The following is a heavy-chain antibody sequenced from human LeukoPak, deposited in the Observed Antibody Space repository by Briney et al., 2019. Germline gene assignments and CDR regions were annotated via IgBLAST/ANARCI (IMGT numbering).Heavy chain of an antibody. V-gene: IGHV4-39*01. CDR3: ARQGVATTNFDY. CDR1: GGSISSSSYY. J-gene: IGHJ4*02. Sequence: SETLSLTCTVSGGSISSSSYYWGWIRQPPGKGLEWIGSIYHSGNTYYNLSLKSRVTISVDTSKNRFSLKLSSVTAADTAVYYCARQGVATTNFDYWGQGTLVTVSS. CDR2: IYHSGNT. D-gene: IGHD5-12*01.